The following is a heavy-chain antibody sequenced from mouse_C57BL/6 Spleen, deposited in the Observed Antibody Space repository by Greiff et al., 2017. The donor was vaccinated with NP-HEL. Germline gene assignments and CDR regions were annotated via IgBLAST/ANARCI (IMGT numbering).Heavy chain of an antibody. J-gene: IGHJ3*01. V-gene: IGHV1-64*01. Sequence: VQLQQPGAELVKPGASVKLSCKASGYTFTSYWMHWVKQRPGQGLEWIGMIHPNSGSTNYNEKFKSKATLTVDKSSSTAYMQLSSLTSEDSAVYYCARLDGNYWFAYWGQGTLVTVSA. CDR1: GYTFTSYW. CDR2: IHPNSGST. D-gene: IGHD2-1*01. CDR3: ARLDGNYWFAY.